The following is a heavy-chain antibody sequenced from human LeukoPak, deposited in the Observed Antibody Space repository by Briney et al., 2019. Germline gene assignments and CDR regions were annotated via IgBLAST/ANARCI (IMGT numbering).Heavy chain of an antibody. Sequence: GGSLRLSCAASGFTFSSYGMHWVRQAPGKGLEWVAVISYDGSNKYYADSVKGRFTISRDNSKNTLYLQMNSLRAEDTAVYYCARDSYCGGDCYSWYFDYWGQGTLVTVSS. V-gene: IGHV3-30*03. J-gene: IGHJ4*02. CDR2: ISYDGSNK. CDR1: GFTFSSYG. D-gene: IGHD2-21*02. CDR3: ARDSYCGGDCYSWYFDY.